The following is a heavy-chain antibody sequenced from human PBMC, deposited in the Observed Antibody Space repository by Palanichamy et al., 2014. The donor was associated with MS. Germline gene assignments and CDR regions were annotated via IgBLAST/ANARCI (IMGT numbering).Heavy chain of an antibody. V-gene: IGHV1-2*02. CDR1: GYTFTGYY. Sequence: QVQLIQSGAEVKKPGASVEVSCKASGYTFTGYYMHWVRQAPGQGLEWMAWINPSNGDTNYAQRFQGRVSVTTDTSITTAYMELRRLTSDDTAVYYCTRDLTATDRESYWGQGTLVTVSS. CDR2: INPSNGDT. CDR3: TRDLTATDRESY. J-gene: IGHJ4*02. D-gene: IGHD3-9*01.